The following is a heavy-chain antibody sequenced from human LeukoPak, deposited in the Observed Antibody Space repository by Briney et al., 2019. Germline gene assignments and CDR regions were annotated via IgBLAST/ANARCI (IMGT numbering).Heavy chain of an antibody. CDR2: TYYRSKWYN. CDR1: GDSVPSNSAA. J-gene: IGHJ6*03. Sequence: SQTLSLTCAISGDSVPSNSAAWNWIRQSPSRGLEWLGRTYYRSKWYNDYAVSVKSRITINPDTSKNQFSLQLNSVTPEDTAVYYCAREGGYTTYYYYYYMDVWGKGTTVTVSS. D-gene: IGHD5-18*01. V-gene: IGHV6-1*01. CDR3: AREGGYTTYYYYYYMDV.